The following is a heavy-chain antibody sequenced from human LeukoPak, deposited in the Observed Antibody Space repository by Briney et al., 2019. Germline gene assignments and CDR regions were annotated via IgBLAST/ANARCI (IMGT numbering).Heavy chain of an antibody. J-gene: IGHJ3*02. CDR1: GFTFSSYG. CDR2: ISYDGSNK. V-gene: IGHV3-30*18. D-gene: IGHD4-17*01. CDR3: AKLTGLGTVTTRDNAFDI. Sequence: GGSLRLSCAASGFTFSSYGMHWVRQAPGKGLEWVAVISYDGSNKYYADSVKGRFTIPRDNSKNTLYLQMNRLRAEDTAVYYCAKLTGLGTVTTRDNAFDIWGQGTMVTVSS.